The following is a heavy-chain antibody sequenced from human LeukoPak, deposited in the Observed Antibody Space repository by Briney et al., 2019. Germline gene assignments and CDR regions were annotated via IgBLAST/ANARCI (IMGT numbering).Heavy chain of an antibody. V-gene: IGHV3-11*04. CDR2: ISSGGSTT. J-gene: IGHJ4*02. Sequence: GGSLRLSCAASGFTFSDHYMSWIRQAPGKGLECVSYISSGGSTTYYTDSVKGRFTISRDNSKNTLYLQMNSLRAEDTAVYYCASKSIAVAGNARVFDYWGQGTLVTVSS. D-gene: IGHD6-19*01. CDR3: ASKSIAVAGNARVFDY. CDR1: GFTFSDHY.